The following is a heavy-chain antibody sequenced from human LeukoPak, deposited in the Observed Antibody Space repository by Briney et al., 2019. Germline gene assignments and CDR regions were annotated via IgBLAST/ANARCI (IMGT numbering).Heavy chain of an antibody. D-gene: IGHD2-15*01. Sequence: GGSLRLSCAASGFTFSSYSMNWVRQASGKGLEWVSSISSSSSYIYCADSVKGRFTISRDNAKNSLYLQMNSLRAEDTAVYYCARDLCSGGSCYSVGFDYYYYGMDVWGQGTTVTVSS. V-gene: IGHV3-21*01. J-gene: IGHJ6*02. CDR3: ARDLCSGGSCYSVGFDYYYYGMDV. CDR1: GFTFSSYS. CDR2: ISSSSSYI.